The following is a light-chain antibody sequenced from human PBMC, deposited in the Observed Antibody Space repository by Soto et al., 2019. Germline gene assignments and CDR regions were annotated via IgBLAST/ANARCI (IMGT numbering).Light chain of an antibody. V-gene: IGLV2-23*02. CDR3: CSYAGSTTFHVV. Sequence: QSALTQPASVSGSPGQSITISCTGTSSDVGNYNLVSWYQHHPGKAPKLMIYEASRRPSGVSNRFSGSKSGNTASLTISGLQAEDEADYYCCSYAGSTTFHVVFGGGTKVTVL. CDR1: SSDVGNYNL. CDR2: EAS. J-gene: IGLJ2*01.